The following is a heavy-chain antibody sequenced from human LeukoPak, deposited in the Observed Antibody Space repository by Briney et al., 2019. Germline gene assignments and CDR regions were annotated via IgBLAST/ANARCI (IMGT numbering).Heavy chain of an antibody. V-gene: IGHV1-2*02. CDR1: GYTFTGYY. Sequence: GASVKVSCKASGYTFTGYYMHWVRQAPGQGLEWMGWINPNSGGTNYAQKFQGRVTMTRDTSISTAYMELSRLRSDDTAVYYCAREMYSSSIRGAFDIWGQGTMVTVSS. D-gene: IGHD6-6*01. CDR2: INPNSGGT. J-gene: IGHJ3*02. CDR3: AREMYSSSIRGAFDI.